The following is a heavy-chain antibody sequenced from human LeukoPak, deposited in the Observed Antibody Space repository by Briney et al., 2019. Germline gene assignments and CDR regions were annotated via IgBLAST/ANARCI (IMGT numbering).Heavy chain of an antibody. CDR2: ISSSSSTI. CDR1: GFTFSSYS. V-gene: IGHV3-48*01. D-gene: IGHD2-15*01. J-gene: IGHJ5*02. CDR3: ARDVSPIVVNWFDP. Sequence: GGSLRLSCAASGFTFSSYSMNWVRQAPGKGLEWVSYISSSSSTIYYADSVKGRFTISRDNAKNSLYLQMNSLRAEDTAVYYCARDVSPIVVNWFDPWGQGTLVTVSS.